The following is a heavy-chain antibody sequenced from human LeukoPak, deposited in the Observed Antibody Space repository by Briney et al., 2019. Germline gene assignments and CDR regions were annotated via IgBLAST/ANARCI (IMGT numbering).Heavy chain of an antibody. CDR1: GYSVSAGYY. V-gene: IGHV4-38-2*01. D-gene: IGHD3-10*01. CDR2: ISHRGTT. J-gene: IGHJ4*02. CDR3: ARGVYGSGDY. Sequence: SETLSLTCAVSGYSVSAGYYWGWIRQSPGKGLEWIGSISHRGTTYHNPSLKSRIIISLDTSKNQFSLKLTSVTAADTAVYYCARGVYGSGDYWGQGTLVTVSS.